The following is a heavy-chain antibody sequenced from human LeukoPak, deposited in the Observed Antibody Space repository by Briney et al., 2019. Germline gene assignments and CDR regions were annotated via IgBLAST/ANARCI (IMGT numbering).Heavy chain of an antibody. Sequence: SGTLSLTCTVSGDSINSLDLWSWVRQPPGKGLEWTGEMYLSGTTHSNPSVKSRVTISIDKSKNQFFLNLSSVTAADTAVYYCAGLVGRYSSGLYYYYFDYWGQGTLVTVSS. CDR2: MYLSGTT. CDR3: AGLVGRYSSGLYYYYFDY. D-gene: IGHD3-22*01. J-gene: IGHJ4*02. CDR1: GDSINSLDL. V-gene: IGHV4-4*02.